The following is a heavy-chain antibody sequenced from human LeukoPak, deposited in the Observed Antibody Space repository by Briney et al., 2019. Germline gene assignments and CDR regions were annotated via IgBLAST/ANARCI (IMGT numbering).Heavy chain of an antibody. V-gene: IGHV3-23*01. Sequence: GGSLRLSCVASGFSFHIHGMTWVRQAPGKGLEWVSSVGDGNDIHYSDSVTGRFTGSRDDAKSTVYLQMNNLRVEDTAIYFCARDATPMNGIWDHFDSWGQGTLVTVSS. D-gene: IGHD1-1*01. CDR3: ARDATPMNGIWDHFDS. CDR2: VGDGNDI. CDR1: GFSFHIHG. J-gene: IGHJ4*02.